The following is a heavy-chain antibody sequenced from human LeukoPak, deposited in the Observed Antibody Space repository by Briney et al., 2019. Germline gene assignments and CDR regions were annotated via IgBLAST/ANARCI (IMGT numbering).Heavy chain of an antibody. CDR1: GFTFTSYS. CDR2: ISGGGGST. J-gene: IGHJ4*02. V-gene: IGHV3-23*01. D-gene: IGHD1-26*01. CDR3: AKGGKWDVTPFDY. Sequence: GWSLRLSCAASGFTFTSYSMNWVRQAPGKGLEWVSTISGGGGSTYYADSVKGRFTISRDNSKNTLYLQVNSLRAEDTAVYYCAKGGKWDVTPFDYWGQGTLVTVSS.